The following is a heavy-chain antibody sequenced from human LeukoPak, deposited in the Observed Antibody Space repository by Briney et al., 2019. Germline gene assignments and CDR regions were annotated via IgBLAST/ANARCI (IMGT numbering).Heavy chain of an antibody. J-gene: IGHJ4*02. Sequence: SETLSLTCTVSGGSINSGGYYWSWIRQHPGKGLEWIGYIYYSGSTYYNPSLKSRVTISIDTSKNQFSLKLSSVTAADTAVYYCARDRGYGSGSYYHDYWGQGTLVTVSS. CDR3: ARDRGYGSGSYYHDY. V-gene: IGHV4-31*03. CDR2: IYYSGST. CDR1: GGSINSGGYY. D-gene: IGHD3-10*01.